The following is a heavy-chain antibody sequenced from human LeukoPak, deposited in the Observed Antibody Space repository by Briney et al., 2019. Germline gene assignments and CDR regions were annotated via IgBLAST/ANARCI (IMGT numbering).Heavy chain of an antibody. V-gene: IGHV3-21*01. D-gene: IGHD1-7*01. Sequence: GGSLRLSCAASAFSFSDYNMNWVRQAPGKGLEWVSSITSTGSYIYYAGSVKGRFTISRDNAKNSLFLQLNSLRAEDTAVYYCAKDFWELQLYYYYYMDVWGKGTTVTVSS. CDR1: AFSFSDYN. J-gene: IGHJ6*03. CDR2: ITSTGSYI. CDR3: AKDFWELQLYYYYYMDV.